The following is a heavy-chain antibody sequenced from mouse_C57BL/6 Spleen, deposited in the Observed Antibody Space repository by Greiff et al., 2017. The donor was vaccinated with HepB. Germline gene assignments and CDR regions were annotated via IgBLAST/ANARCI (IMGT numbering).Heavy chain of an antibody. D-gene: IGHD2-4*01. CDR1: GYSFTGYY. J-gene: IGHJ2*01. Sequence: VQLQQSGPELVKPGASVKISCKASGYSFTGYYMNWVKQSPEKSLEWIGEINPSTGGTTYNQKFKAKATLTVDKSSSTAYMQLKSLTSEDSAVYYCARGGAYDYDGYFDYWGQGTTLTVSS. CDR2: INPSTGGT. V-gene: IGHV1-42*01. CDR3: ARGGAYDYDGYFDY.